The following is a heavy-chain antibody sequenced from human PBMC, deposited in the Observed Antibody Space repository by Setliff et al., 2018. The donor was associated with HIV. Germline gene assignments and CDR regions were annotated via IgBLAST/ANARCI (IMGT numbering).Heavy chain of an antibody. Sequence: SETLSLTCTVSGGSISSYYWSWIRQPPGKGLERIGYIYTSGSTNYNPSLKSRVTISVDTSKNQFSLKLSSVTAADTAVYYCARGYSSSSFILWGQGTLVTVSS. CDR3: ARGYSSSSFIL. J-gene: IGHJ4*02. CDR2: IYTSGST. D-gene: IGHD6-6*01. V-gene: IGHV4-4*08. CDR1: GGSISSYY.